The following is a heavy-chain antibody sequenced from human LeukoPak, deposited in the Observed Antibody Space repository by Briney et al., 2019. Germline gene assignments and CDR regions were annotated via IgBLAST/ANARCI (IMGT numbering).Heavy chain of an antibody. CDR1: GFTFSSYW. Sequence: GGSLRLSCAASGFTFSSYWMSWVRQAPGKGLEWVANIKQDGSEKYYVDSVKGRFTISRDNAKNSLYLQMNSLRAEDTAVYYCARESYYDFWSGFYYYYYMDVWGKGTTATVSS. CDR3: ARESYYDFWSGFYYYYYMDV. D-gene: IGHD3-3*01. CDR2: IKQDGSEK. V-gene: IGHV3-7*01. J-gene: IGHJ6*03.